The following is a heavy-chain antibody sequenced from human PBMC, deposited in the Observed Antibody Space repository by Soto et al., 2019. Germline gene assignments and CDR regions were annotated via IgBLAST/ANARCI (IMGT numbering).Heavy chain of an antibody. D-gene: IGHD4-17*01. CDR1: GDSISSGGYY. J-gene: IGHJ6*02. V-gene: IGHV4-31*03. CDR3: ARDQEVNYSDYGGSDFYYGMDV. Sequence: QVQLQESGPGLVKPSQTLSLTCSVSGDSISSGGYYWSWIRQRPGKGLEWIGYIYHSVSTSYNPSLKSRLTISIETSKNQFSLKLSSVTAADTAVYYCARDQEVNYSDYGGSDFYYGMDVWGQGATVTVSS. CDR2: IYHSVST.